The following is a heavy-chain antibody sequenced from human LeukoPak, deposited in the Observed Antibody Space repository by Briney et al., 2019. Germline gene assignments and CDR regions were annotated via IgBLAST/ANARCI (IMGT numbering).Heavy chain of an antibody. CDR1: GGSISSGGYY. V-gene: IGHV4-30-2*01. CDR2: IYHSGST. J-gene: IGHJ4*02. Sequence: SETLSHTCTVSGGSISSGGYYWSWIRQPPGKGLEWIGYIYHSGSTYYNPSLKSRVTMSVDRSKNQFSLKLSSVTAADTAVYYCARENFAMDYWGQGTLVTVSS. CDR3: ARENFAMDY. D-gene: IGHD2/OR15-2a*01.